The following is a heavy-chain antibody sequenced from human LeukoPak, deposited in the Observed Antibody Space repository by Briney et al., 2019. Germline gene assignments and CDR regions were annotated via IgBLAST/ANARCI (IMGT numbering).Heavy chain of an antibody. CDR1: GFTFSSYW. J-gene: IGHJ4*02. V-gene: IGHV3-74*01. CDR2: INSDGSST. D-gene: IGHD5-18*01. Sequence: GGSLRLSCATSGFTFSSYWMHWVRQAPGKGLVWVSRINSDGSSTSYADSVKGRFTISRDNAKNTLYLQMNSLRAEDTAVYYCARTLLYSYGYDYWGQGTLVTVSS. CDR3: ARTLLYSYGYDY.